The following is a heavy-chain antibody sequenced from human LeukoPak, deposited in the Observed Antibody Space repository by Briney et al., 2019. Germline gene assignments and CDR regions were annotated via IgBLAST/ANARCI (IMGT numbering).Heavy chain of an antibody. V-gene: IGHV1-2*02. CDR3: ARDGNCSGGSCSLDY. CDR1: GYTFTGHY. Sequence: GASVKVSCKASGYTFTGHYISWVRQAPGQGLEWMGWINPNSGGTNYAQKFQGRVTMTRDTSINSAYMELRRLRSDDTAVYYCARDGNCSGGSCSLDYWGQGTLVTVSS. D-gene: IGHD2-15*01. CDR2: INPNSGGT. J-gene: IGHJ4*02.